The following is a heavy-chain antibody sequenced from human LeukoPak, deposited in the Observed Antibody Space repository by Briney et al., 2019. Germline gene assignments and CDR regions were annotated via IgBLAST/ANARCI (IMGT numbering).Heavy chain of an antibody. D-gene: IGHD2-21*02. CDR1: GFTFSTYS. Sequence: KPGGSLRLSCAASGFTFSTYSMNWVRQAPGKGLEWVSVVGADGVTIYYADSVEGRFTVSRDSAKNSLFLQMNSLRAEDTGVYYCAKSGHDPVTAETRWLDHWGQGTLVTVSS. J-gene: IGHJ4*02. CDR3: AKSGHDPVTAETRWLDH. CDR2: VGADGVTI. V-gene: IGHV3-21*01.